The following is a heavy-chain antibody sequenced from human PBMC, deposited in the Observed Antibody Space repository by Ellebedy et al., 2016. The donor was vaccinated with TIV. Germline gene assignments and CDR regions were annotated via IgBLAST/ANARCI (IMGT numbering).Heavy chain of an antibody. D-gene: IGHD1-1*01. CDR1: GFTFSTYS. Sequence: PGGSLRLSCVASGFTFSTYSMNWVRQAPGKGLEWVSYISSDSSTIYYADSVKGRFTISRDNAKHSLYLQMNSLRAEDTAVYYCARDDDNNDNALDFWGQGTVVTVSS. CDR2: ISSDSSTI. CDR3: ARDDDNNDNALDF. V-gene: IGHV3-48*04. J-gene: IGHJ3*01.